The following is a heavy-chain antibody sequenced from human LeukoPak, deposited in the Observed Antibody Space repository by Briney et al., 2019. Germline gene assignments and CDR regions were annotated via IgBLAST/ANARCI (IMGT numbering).Heavy chain of an antibody. J-gene: IGHJ4*02. Sequence: GGSLRLSCAASGFTFSSYAMHWVRQAPGKGLEWVAVISYDGSNKYYADSVKGRFTISRDNSKNTLYLQMNSLRAEDTAVYYCARDQYYDILTGYYWTLDYWGQGTLVTVSS. CDR3: ARDQYYDILTGYYWTLDY. CDR2: ISYDGSNK. V-gene: IGHV3-30-3*01. CDR1: GFTFSSYA. D-gene: IGHD3-9*01.